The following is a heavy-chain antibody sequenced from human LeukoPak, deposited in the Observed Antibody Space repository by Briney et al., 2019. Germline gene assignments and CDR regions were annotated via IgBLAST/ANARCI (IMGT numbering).Heavy chain of an antibody. CDR2: IIPILGIA. D-gene: IGHD3-3*01. CDR3: ARTSSFGVVIIPWFDY. V-gene: IGHV1-69*04. J-gene: IGHJ4*02. CDR1: GGTFSSYA. Sequence: SVKVSCKASGGTFSSYAISWVRQAPGQGLEWMGRIIPILGIANYAQKFQGRVAITADKSTSTAYMELSSLRSEDTAVYYCARTSSFGVVIIPWFDYWGQGTLVTVSS.